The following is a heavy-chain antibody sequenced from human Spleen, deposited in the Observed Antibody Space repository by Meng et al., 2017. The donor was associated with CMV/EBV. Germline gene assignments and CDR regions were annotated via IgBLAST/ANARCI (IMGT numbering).Heavy chain of an antibody. Sequence: TLSLTCAVYGGSFSGYYWSWIRQPPGKGLEWIGEINHSGSTNYNPSLKSRVTISVDTSKNQFSLKLSSVTAADTAVYYCARESSNSHCLDVWGQGTTVTVSS. CDR3: ARESSNSHCLDV. V-gene: IGHV4-34*01. CDR2: INHSGST. D-gene: IGHD6-6*01. J-gene: IGHJ6*02. CDR1: GGSFSGYY.